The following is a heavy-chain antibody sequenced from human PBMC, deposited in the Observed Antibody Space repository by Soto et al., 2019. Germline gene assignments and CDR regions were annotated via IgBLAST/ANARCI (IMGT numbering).Heavy chain of an antibody. CDR3: GRGRSGQIVDFY. D-gene: IGHD2-15*01. V-gene: IGHV1-2*02. J-gene: IGHJ4*02. CDR2: IGPESGAT. Sequence: AAVMVSCEASGYTFTGQYIHWVRQAPEQGPEWMGEIGPESGATRYAQKFQGRVTMTMDMSITTVYMELKNLSPDDTAVYYCGRGRSGQIVDFYRAQRTPVT. CDR1: GYTFTGQY.